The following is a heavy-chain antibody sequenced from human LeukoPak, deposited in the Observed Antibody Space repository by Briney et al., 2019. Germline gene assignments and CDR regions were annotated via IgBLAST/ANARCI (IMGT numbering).Heavy chain of an antibody. Sequence: SETLSLTCAVYGGSFSGYYWSWIRQPPGKGLEWIGEINHSRSTNYNPSLKSRVTISVDTSKNQFSLKLSSVTAADTAVYYCAREYYDFWSGYCHFDYWGQGTLVTVSS. CDR2: INHSRST. J-gene: IGHJ4*02. V-gene: IGHV4-34*01. CDR1: GGSFSGYY. D-gene: IGHD3-3*01. CDR3: AREYYDFWSGYCHFDY.